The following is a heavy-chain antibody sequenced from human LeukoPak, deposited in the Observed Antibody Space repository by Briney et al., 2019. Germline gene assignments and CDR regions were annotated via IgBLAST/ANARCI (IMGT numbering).Heavy chain of an antibody. V-gene: IGHV3-23*01. CDR1: GFTFSTYA. CDR3: AKGYDYGQTNFDY. CDR2: ISGNSGTT. Sequence: GGSLRLSCAASGFTFSTYAMSWVRQAPGKGLEWVSAISGNSGTTNYADSVKGRFTISRDNSKNTLYLQMNSLRAEDTAVYYCAKGYDYGQTNFDYWGQGTLVTVSS. J-gene: IGHJ4*02. D-gene: IGHD4-17*01.